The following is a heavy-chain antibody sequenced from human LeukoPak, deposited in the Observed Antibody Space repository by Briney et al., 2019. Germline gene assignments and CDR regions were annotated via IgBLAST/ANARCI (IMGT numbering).Heavy chain of an antibody. CDR1: GFTFSDYG. CDR3: AKEGGNTYVNPYWYFDL. Sequence: GGSLRLSCAASGFTFSDYGMHWVRQAPGKGLEWVAVISYGGGTKYYADSVKGRFTISRDNSKNTLYLQMDSLRAEDTAVYYCAKEGGNTYVNPYWYFDLWGRSTLVTVSS. J-gene: IGHJ2*01. CDR2: ISYGGGTK. V-gene: IGHV3-30*18. D-gene: IGHD5-18*01.